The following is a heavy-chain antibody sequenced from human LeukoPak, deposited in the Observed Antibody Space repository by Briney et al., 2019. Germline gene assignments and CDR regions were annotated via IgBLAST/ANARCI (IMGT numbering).Heavy chain of an antibody. CDR3: ARRAAATRAFDI. Sequence: TSETLSLTCTVSDDSISGYYYIWIRQPPGKGLEWIAYIYPSGSTKYNPSLKSPVTVSVDTSKNQLSLRLSSVTAADTAVYYCARRAAATRAFDIRGQGTTVTVSS. J-gene: IGHJ3*02. CDR2: IYPSGST. CDR1: DDSISGYY. V-gene: IGHV4-4*09. D-gene: IGHD6-25*01.